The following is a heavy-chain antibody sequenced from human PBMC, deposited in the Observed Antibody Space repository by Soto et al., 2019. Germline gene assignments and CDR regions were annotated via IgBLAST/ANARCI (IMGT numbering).Heavy chain of an antibody. CDR1: GFTFSNHA. CDR2: ISYDGSNK. J-gene: IGHJ6*03. D-gene: IGHD6-13*01. Sequence: PGGSLRLSCAASGFTFSNHAMSWVRQAPGKGLEWVAVISYDGSNKYYADSVKGRFTISRDNSKNTLYLQMNSLRAEDTAVYYCAKDRGSSWYYYYYYMDVWGKGTTGTVSS. CDR3: AKDRGSSWYYYYYYMDV. V-gene: IGHV3-30*18.